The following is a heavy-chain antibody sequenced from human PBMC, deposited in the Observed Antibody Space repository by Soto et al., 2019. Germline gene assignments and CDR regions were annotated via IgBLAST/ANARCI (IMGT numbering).Heavy chain of an antibody. D-gene: IGHD2-2*02. V-gene: IGHV1-18*01. CDR1: GYTFTSYG. J-gene: IGHJ6*02. CDR2: ISAYNGNT. Sequence: GASVKFFCKASGYTFTSYGISLVRQAPGQGLDWMGWISAYNGNTNYAQKLQGRVTMTTDTSTSTAYMELRSLRSDDTAVYYCARDCSSTSCYIYYYYGMDVWGQGTTVTVSS. CDR3: ARDCSSTSCYIYYYYGMDV.